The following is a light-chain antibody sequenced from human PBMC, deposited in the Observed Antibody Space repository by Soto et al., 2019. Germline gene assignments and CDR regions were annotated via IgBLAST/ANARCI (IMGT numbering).Light chain of an antibody. CDR1: SSDVGGHNH. Sequence: QSALTQPASVSGSPGQSITISCTGTSSDVGGHNHVSWYQQHPGQAPKLMIYDVSKRPVGVSARFSASKSGNTASLTISGLQAEDEADYYCCSYGGSRAVFGGGTQLTVL. V-gene: IGLV2-23*02. CDR3: CSYGGSRAV. J-gene: IGLJ7*01. CDR2: DVS.